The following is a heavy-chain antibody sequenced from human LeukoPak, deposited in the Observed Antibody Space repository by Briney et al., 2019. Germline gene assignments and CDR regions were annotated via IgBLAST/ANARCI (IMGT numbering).Heavy chain of an antibody. J-gene: IGHJ6*03. V-gene: IGHV3-48*04. Sequence: PGGSLRLSCAASGFTFGTYSMNWVRQAPGKGLEWLSHISSTGTTILYADSVKGRVTISRDNAKNSLYLQMNSLRAEDTAVYYCAIPLSSGSPRHTDVWGKGTTVTVSS. CDR1: GFTFGTYS. CDR3: AIPLSSGSPRHTDV. D-gene: IGHD5-12*01. CDR2: ISSTGTTI.